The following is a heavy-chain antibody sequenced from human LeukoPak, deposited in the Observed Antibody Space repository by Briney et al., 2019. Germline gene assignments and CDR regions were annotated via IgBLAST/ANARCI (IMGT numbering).Heavy chain of an antibody. CDR1: GFTFDDYA. CDR3: ARILDSAWGELGY. J-gene: IGHJ4*02. D-gene: IGHD6-19*01. V-gene: IGHV3-9*01. CDR2: ISWNSGSI. Sequence: GGSLRLSCAASGFTFDDYAMHWVRQAPGKGLEWVSGISWNSGSIGYADSVKGRFTISRDNAKNTLYLQMNSLRAEDTAVYYCARILDSAWGELGYWSQRSLVTVPS.